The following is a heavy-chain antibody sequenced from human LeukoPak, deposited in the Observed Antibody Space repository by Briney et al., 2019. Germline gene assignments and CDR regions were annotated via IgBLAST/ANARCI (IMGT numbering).Heavy chain of an antibody. J-gene: IGHJ4*02. D-gene: IGHD3-22*01. CDR1: GFTFGTYA. CDR2: ISGSGGST. V-gene: IGHV3-23*01. Sequence: PGGSLRLSCAASGFTFGTYAMSWVRQAPGRGLEWVSGISGSGGSTYYADSVKGRFTISRDNSRNTLYLQMNSLRAEDTALYYCAKATYYFDAGGYYCDYWGQGTLVTVSS. CDR3: AKATYYFDAGGYYCDY.